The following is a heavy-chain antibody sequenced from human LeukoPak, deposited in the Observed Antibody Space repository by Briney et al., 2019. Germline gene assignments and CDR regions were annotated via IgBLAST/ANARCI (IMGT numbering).Heavy chain of an antibody. V-gene: IGHV3-30*04. CDR1: GFTFSSYA. J-gene: IGHJ4*02. CDR2: ISYDGSNK. D-gene: IGHD6-13*01. Sequence: PGRSLRLSCAASGFTFSSYAMHWVRPAPGKGLEWVAVISYDGSNKYYADSVKGRFTISRDNSKNTLYLQMNSLRAEDTAVYYCARPYSSSWYLDYWGQGTLVTVSS. CDR3: ARPYSSSWYLDY.